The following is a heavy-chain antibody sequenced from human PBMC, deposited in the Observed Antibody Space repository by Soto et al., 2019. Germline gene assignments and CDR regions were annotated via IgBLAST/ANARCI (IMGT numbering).Heavy chain of an antibody. CDR3: AIASRPGYYYYGMDV. D-gene: IGHD6-6*01. CDR2: IIPIFGTA. V-gene: IGHV1-69*06. CDR1: GGTFSSYA. Sequence: SVKVSCKASGGTFSSYAISWVRQAPGQGLEWMGGIIPIFGTANYAQKFQGRVTITADKSTSTAYMELSSLRSEDTAVYYCAIASRPGYYYYGMDVWGQGTTVTVSS. J-gene: IGHJ6*02.